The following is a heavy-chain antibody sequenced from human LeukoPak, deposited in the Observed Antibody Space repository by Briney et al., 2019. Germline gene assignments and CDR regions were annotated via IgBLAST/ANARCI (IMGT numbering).Heavy chain of an antibody. CDR2: INHSGST. CDR1: GGSFSGYY. D-gene: IGHD6-13*01. Sequence: KPLETLSLTCAVYGGSFSGYYWSWIRQPPGKGLEWIGEINHSGSTSYNPSLKSRVTISVDTSKNQFSLKLSSVTAADTAVYYCARRIAAAGTPGHSGMDVWGQGTTVTVSS. CDR3: ARRIAAAGTPGHSGMDV. V-gene: IGHV4-34*01. J-gene: IGHJ6*02.